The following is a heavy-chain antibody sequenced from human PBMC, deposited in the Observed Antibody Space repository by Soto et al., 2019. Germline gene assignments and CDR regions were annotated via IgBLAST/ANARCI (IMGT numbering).Heavy chain of an antibody. V-gene: IGHV3-13*01. CDR3: ARGRSNDFVSSPPPMFDP. CDR2: IGTLFDR. Sequence: SGGSLRLSCVASGFNFETHDMHWARQVTGKGLEWVAGIGTLFDRFYPDSVKGRFTISRENAKTSVFLQMNKLRTGDTGIYYCARGRSNDFVSSPPPMFDPRGQGTLVTVSS. CDR1: GFNFETHD. D-gene: IGHD1-1*01. J-gene: IGHJ5*02.